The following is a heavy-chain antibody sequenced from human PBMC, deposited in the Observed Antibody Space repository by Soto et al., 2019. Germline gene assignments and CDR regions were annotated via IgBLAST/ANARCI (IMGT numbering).Heavy chain of an antibody. V-gene: IGHV6-1*01. CDR3: ARITFFRSGWDQRNHHS. J-gene: IGHJ5*01. CDR1: GDEGSGNGAA. CDR2: TYYRYKWYN. Sequence: SKSNAVTGTVSGDEGSGNGAAWHWVWQSPSRGLEWLGRTYYRYKWYNDYAVSVKSRITINPDTSKNQYSLQLNSVTPEDTAVYYCARITFFRSGWDQRNHHS. D-gene: IGHD6-19*01.